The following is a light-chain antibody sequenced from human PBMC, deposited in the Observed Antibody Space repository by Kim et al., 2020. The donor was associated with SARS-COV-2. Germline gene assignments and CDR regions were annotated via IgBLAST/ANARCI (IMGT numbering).Light chain of an antibody. CDR2: EDH. V-gene: IGLV6-57*01. CDR3: QSYDDNIWV. CDR1: SGSIVSDF. J-gene: IGLJ3*02. Sequence: GKTVSISCTRSSGSIVSDFVQWFQQRPGSSPTTVIYEDHKRPSGVPDRFSGSVDSSSNSASLTISGLKTEDEADYYCQSYDDNIWVFGGGTKLTVL.